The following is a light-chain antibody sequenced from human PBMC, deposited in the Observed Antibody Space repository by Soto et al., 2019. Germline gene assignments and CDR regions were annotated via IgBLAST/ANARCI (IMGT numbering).Light chain of an antibody. CDR2: HVT. Sequence: QSVLTQPTSVSGAPGQTVTISCTGSSSNIGANYDVNWYQQHPGKAPKLMIYHVTYRPSGVSNRYSGSKSGNSASLTISGLQADDEADYYCCSLTTSHTYVFGSGTKVTVL. CDR1: SSNIGANYD. V-gene: IGLV2-14*03. J-gene: IGLJ1*01. CDR3: CSLTTSHTYV.